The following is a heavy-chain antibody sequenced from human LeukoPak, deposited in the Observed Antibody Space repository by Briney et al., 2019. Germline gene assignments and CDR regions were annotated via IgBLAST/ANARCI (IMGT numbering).Heavy chain of an antibody. V-gene: IGHV3-48*01. D-gene: IGHD6-19*01. Sequence: PGGSLRLSCAASGFTFSSYSMNWVRQAPGKGLEWVSYISSSSSTIYYADSVKGRFTISRDNAKNSLYLQMNSLRAEDTAVYYCARGASSGWSDYYFDYWGQGTLVTVSS. CDR2: ISSSSSTI. CDR1: GFTFSSYS. CDR3: ARGASSGWSDYYFDY. J-gene: IGHJ4*02.